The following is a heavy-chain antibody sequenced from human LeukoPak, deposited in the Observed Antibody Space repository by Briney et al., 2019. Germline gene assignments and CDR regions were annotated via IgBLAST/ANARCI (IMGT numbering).Heavy chain of an antibody. D-gene: IGHD3-10*01. CDR3: ARILPYGSGIQDH. CDR2: INSDGSST. V-gene: IGHV3-74*01. J-gene: IGHJ4*02. CDR1: GFTFSSYW. Sequence: PGGSLRLSCAASGFTFSSYWMHWVRQAPGKGLVWVSRINSDGSSTSYADSVKGRFTISRDNAKISLSLQMNSLRAEDTAVYYCARILPYGSGIQDHWGQGTLVTVSS.